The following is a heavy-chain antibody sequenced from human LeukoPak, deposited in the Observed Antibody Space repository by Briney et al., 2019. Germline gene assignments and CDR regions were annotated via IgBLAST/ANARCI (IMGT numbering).Heavy chain of an antibody. D-gene: IGHD6-19*01. V-gene: IGHV3-21*01. CDR3: ARDIGVGYYFDY. Sequence: GGSLRLSCAASGFTFSSYSMNWVRQAPGKGLEWVSSISSSSSYIYYADSVKGRFTISRDNAKNSLYLQMNSRRAEDTAVYYCARDIGVGYYFDYWGQGTLVTVSS. CDR2: ISSSSSYI. CDR1: GFTFSSYS. J-gene: IGHJ4*02.